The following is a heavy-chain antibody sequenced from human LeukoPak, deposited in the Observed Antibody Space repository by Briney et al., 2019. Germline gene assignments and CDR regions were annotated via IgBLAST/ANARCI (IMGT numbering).Heavy chain of an antibody. CDR3: AREVSWYGEVLYFDY. CDR1: GDSINSHY. Sequence: SETLSPTCTVSGDSINSHYWSWIRQPAGQGLEWIGRIYPSGTTYYNPSLKSRVTMSVDTSRNQFSLNLNSVTAADTAVYYCAREVSWYGEVLYFDYWGQGTLVTCSS. J-gene: IGHJ4*02. CDR2: IYPSGTT. V-gene: IGHV4-4*07. D-gene: IGHD6-13*01.